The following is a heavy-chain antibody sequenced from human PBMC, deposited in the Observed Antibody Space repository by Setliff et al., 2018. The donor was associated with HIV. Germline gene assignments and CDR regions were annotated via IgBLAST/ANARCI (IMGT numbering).Heavy chain of an antibody. CDR3: ARGDSGYDFHYGMDV. J-gene: IGHJ6*02. D-gene: IGHD3-22*01. CDR1: GGSFSGYY. V-gene: IGHV4-34*01. CDR2: INHSEST. Sequence: SETLSLTCAVYGGSFSGYYWIWIRQPPGKGLEWIGEINHSESTNYNPSLKSRVTLSVDTSKNQFSLSLSSVTAADTAVCYCARGDSGYDFHYGMDVWGQGTTVTVSS.